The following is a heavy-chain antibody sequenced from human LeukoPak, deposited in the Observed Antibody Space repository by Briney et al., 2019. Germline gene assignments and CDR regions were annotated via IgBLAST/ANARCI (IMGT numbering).Heavy chain of an antibody. V-gene: IGHV4-59*08. CDR2: IYYSGST. CDR1: GGCISSYY. J-gene: IGHJ6*02. Sequence: SETLSLTCTVSGGCISSYYWSWIRQPPGKGLEWIRYIYYSGSTNYNPSLKSRVTISVDTSKNQFSLKLSSVTAADTAVYYCARLPVYYYGMDVWGQGTTVTVSS. CDR3: ARLPVYYYGMDV.